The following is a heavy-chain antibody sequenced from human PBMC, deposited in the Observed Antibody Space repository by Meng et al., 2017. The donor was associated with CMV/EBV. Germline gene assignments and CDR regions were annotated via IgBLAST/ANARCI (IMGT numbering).Heavy chain of an antibody. CDR3: AGTYYYDSSGYNH. D-gene: IGHD3-22*01. V-gene: IGHV5-10-1*01. CDR1: GYSFTGYC. CDR2: IDPSDSYT. Sequence: CTVSGYSFTGYCISWVRQMPGKGLEWMGRIDPSDSYTNYSPSFQGHVTISADKSISTAYLQWSSLKASDTAMYYCAGTYYYDSSGYNHWGQGTLVTVSS. J-gene: IGHJ4*02.